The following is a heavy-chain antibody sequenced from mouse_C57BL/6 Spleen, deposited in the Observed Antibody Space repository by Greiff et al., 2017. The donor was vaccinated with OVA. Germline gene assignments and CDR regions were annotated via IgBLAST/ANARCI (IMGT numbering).Heavy chain of an antibody. J-gene: IGHJ4*01. D-gene: IGHD2-5*01. CDR3: ARSGIVTSYYAMDY. CDR2: IHPNSGST. Sequence: VQLQQPGAELVKPGASVTLSCKASGYTFTSYWMHWVKQRPGQGLEWIGMIHPNSGSTNYNEKFKSKATLTVDKSSSTAYMQLSSLTSEDSAVYYCARSGIVTSYYAMDYWGQGTSVTVSS. CDR1: GYTFTSYW. V-gene: IGHV1-64*01.